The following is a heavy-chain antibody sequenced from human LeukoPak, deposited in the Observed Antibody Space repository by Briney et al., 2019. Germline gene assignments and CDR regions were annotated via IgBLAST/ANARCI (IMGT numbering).Heavy chain of an antibody. V-gene: IGHV1-8*01. CDR3: ARGSWSSRPVHLFDP. Sequence: ASVKVSCKASGYTFTSYDINWVRQATGQGLEWMGWMNPNSGNTGYAQKFQGRVTMTRNTSISTAYMELSSLRSEDTAVYYCARGSWSSRPVHLFDPWGQGTLVTVSS. J-gene: IGHJ5*02. CDR1: GYTFTSYD. CDR2: MNPNSGNT. D-gene: IGHD6-13*01.